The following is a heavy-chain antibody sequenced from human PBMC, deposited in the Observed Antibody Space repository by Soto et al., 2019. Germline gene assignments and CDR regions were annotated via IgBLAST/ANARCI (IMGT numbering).Heavy chain of an antibody. Sequence: EVQLVESGGGLVQPGGSLRLSCAASGFTFSSYWMSWVRQAPGKGLEWVANIKQDGSEKYYVDSVKGRFTISRDNAKNSLYLQMNSLRAEDTAVYYCARELRYFDWLLSADNDAFDIWGQGTMVTVSS. CDR2: IKQDGSEK. V-gene: IGHV3-7*01. D-gene: IGHD3-9*01. J-gene: IGHJ3*02. CDR3: ARELRYFDWLLSADNDAFDI. CDR1: GFTFSSYW.